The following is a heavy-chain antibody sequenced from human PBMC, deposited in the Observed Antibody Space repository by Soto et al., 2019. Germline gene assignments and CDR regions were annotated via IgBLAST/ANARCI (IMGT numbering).Heavy chain of an antibody. J-gene: IGHJ4*02. Sequence: QVQLVESGGGVVQPGRSLRLSCAASGFTFSTYGMHWVRQAPGMGLEWVAVIWYDGSHKDYVESVKGRFTISRDNSKNILYLQMNSLRGEDTAVYYCARAVGPFDYWGQGTLVTVSS. V-gene: IGHV3-33*01. CDR3: ARAVGPFDY. CDR1: GFTFSTYG. D-gene: IGHD1-26*01. CDR2: IWYDGSHK.